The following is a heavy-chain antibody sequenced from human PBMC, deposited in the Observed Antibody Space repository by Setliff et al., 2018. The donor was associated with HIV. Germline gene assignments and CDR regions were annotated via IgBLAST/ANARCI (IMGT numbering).Heavy chain of an antibody. J-gene: IGHJ4*02. CDR2: IYHSGST. V-gene: IGHV4-4*02. CDR1: GGSISSRNW. CDR3: ARDRGRGYDYPIQGYFVY. D-gene: IGHD5-12*01. Sequence: SETLSLTCAVSGGSISSRNWWSWVRQPPGKGLEWIGEIYHSGSTNYNPSLKSRVTISVDKSKNQFSLKLTSVTAADTAVYYCARDRGRGYDYPIQGYFVYWGQGTLVTVSS.